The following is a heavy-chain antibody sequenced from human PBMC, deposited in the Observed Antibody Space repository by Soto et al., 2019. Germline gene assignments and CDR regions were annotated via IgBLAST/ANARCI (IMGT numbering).Heavy chain of an antibody. CDR2: TSGSGSIT. CDR3: AKGLLIMVRKVIIPPQYYYGMDV. Sequence: PGGSLRLSCAASGFTFGDHAMSWVRQAQGKGLEWVSVTSGSGSITYYEDSVTGRCTISRDNAKITLYLQMNSLRAEDTAVYYCAKGLLIMVRKVIIPPQYYYGMDVWGQGTTVTVS. CDR1: GFTFGDHA. V-gene: IGHV3-23*01. D-gene: IGHD3-10*01. J-gene: IGHJ6*02.